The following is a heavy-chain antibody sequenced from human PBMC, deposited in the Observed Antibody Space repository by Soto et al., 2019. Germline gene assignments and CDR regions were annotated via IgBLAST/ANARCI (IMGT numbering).Heavy chain of an antibody. D-gene: IGHD2-21*02. CDR1: GGTFSSYA. V-gene: IGHV1-69*13. CDR2: IIPIFGTA. Sequence: SVKVSCKASGGTFSSYAISWVRQAPGQGLEWMGGIIPIFGTANYAQKFQGRVTITADESPSTAYMELSSLRSEDTAVYYCARRGAYCGGDCYSVLGAFDIWGQGTMVTVSS. J-gene: IGHJ3*02. CDR3: ARRGAYCGGDCYSVLGAFDI.